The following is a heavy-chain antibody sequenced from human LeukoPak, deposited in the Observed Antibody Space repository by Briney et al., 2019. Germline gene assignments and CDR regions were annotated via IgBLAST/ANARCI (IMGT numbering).Heavy chain of an antibody. CDR2: IYTSGST. CDR1: GGSISSGSYY. D-gene: IGHD3-22*01. CDR3: ARDVPYYYDSSGYHYYYYMDV. V-gene: IGHV4-61*02. Sequence: PSETLSLTCTVSGGSISSGSYYWSWIRQPAGKGLEWIGRIYTSGSTNYNPSLKSRVTISVDTSKNQFSLKLSPVTAADTAVYYCARDVPYYYDSSGYHYYYYMDVWGKGTTVTVSS. J-gene: IGHJ6*03.